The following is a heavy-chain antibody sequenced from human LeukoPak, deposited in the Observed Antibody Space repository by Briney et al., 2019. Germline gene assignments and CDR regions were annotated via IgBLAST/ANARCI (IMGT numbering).Heavy chain of an antibody. J-gene: IGHJ4*02. CDR2: TRNKATSYTT. CDR1: GFTFSDHY. Sequence: GGSLRLSCAASGFTFSDHYMDWVRQAPGKGLEWVGRTRNKATSYTTEYATSVKGRFTSSRDDSKNSLYLKMNSLKTEDTAVYYCARAPKTGTTNDYGGEGTLVTVSS. CDR3: ARAPKTGTTNDY. V-gene: IGHV3-72*01. D-gene: IGHD1-7*01.